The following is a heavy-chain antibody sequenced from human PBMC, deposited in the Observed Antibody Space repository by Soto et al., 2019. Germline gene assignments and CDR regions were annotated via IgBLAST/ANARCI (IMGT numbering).Heavy chain of an antibody. CDR2: IYSGGST. CDR3: ARHKGYCSSTSCYAKNNWFDP. J-gene: IGHJ5*02. Sequence: EVQLVESGGGLVQPGGSLRLSCAASGFTVSSNYMSWVRQAPGKGLEWVSVIYSGGSTYYADSVKGRFTISRDNSKNTLYLQMNSLRAEDTAVYYCARHKGYCSSTSCYAKNNWFDPWGQGTLVTVSS. D-gene: IGHD2-2*01. V-gene: IGHV3-66*04. CDR1: GFTVSSNY.